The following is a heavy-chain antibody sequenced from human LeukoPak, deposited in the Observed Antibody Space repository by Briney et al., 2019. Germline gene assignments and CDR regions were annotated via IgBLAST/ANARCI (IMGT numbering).Heavy chain of an antibody. V-gene: IGHV4-34*01. CDR2: INHSGST. CDR3: ARHVLLWFGEIHIDI. Sequence: SETLSLTCAVYGGSFSGYYWSWIRQPPGKGLEWIGEINHSGSTNYNPSLKSRVTISVDTSKNQFSLKLSSVTAADTAVYYCARHVLLWFGEIHIDIRGQGTMVTVSS. D-gene: IGHD3-10*01. CDR1: GGSFSGYY. J-gene: IGHJ3*02.